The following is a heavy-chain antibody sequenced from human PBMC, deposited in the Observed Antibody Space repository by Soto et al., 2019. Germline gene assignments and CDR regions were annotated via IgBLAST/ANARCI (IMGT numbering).Heavy chain of an antibody. CDR3: AAGDSSETGDH. CDR2: TTAILGTR. CDR1: GDTLSHYG. D-gene: IGHD6-19*01. V-gene: IGHV1-69*01. Sequence: QVQLVQSGAEVKKPGSSVKVSCKASGDTLSHYGVSWVRQVPGKGLEWMGGTTAILGTRDYAQKFQGRMTITSDESTNTCDKELNGLTSDDTAVYYCAAGDSSETGDHLGQGTLVTVSS. J-gene: IGHJ4*02.